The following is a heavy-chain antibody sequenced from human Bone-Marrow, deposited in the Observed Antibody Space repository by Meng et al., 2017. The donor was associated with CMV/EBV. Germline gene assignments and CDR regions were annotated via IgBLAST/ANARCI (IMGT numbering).Heavy chain of an antibody. V-gene: IGHV3-23*01. CDR3: AKWLTWFEALDY. CDR2: ISGSGDGT. D-gene: IGHD3-10*01. CDR1: GFSFSSYA. Sequence: WVASGFSFSSYAMNWVRQSPERGLEWVSTISGSGDGTYYADSVRGRFTISRDNSKNTLYLQINSLRPEDTAIYYCAKWLTWFEALDYWGQGTLVTVSS. J-gene: IGHJ4*02.